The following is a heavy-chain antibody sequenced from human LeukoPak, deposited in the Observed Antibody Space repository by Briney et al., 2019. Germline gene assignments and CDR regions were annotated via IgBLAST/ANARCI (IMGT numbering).Heavy chain of an antibody. CDR1: GYTFTDYY. J-gene: IGHJ4*02. CDR3: ARDRDIAVAGIDY. V-gene: IGHV1-2*02. Sequence: ASVTVSFKASGYTFTDYYMHWVRQAPGQGLEWMGWINPNSGGTNYAQKFQGRVTMTRDTSISTAYMELSRLRSDDTAVYYCARDRDIAVAGIDYWGQGTLVTVSS. D-gene: IGHD6-19*01. CDR2: INPNSGGT.